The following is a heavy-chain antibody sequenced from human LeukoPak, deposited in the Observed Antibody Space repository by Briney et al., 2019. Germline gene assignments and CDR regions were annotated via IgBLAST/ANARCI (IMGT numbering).Heavy chain of an antibody. CDR1: GFTFSSNY. J-gene: IGHJ4*02. D-gene: IGHD6-13*01. CDR2: IYSGGST. V-gene: IGHV3-53*01. CDR3: ASLYSSSWYSPDY. Sequence: GGSLTLSCAASGFTFSSNYMSWVRQAPGKGLEWVSVIYSGGSTYYADSVKGRFTISRDNSKNTLYLQMNSLRAEDTAVYYCASLYSSSWYSPDYWGQGTLVTVSS.